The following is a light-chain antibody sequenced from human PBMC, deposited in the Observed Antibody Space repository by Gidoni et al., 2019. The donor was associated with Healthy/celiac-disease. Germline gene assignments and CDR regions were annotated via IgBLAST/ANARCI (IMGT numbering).Light chain of an antibody. CDR3: QQYNNWRPYS. CDR2: DAS. J-gene: IGKJ2*03. V-gene: IGKV3-15*01. Sequence: TPCVSPRGRATLPCRASQSVVSNFAWYQQKPGQAARILIYDASTRATGITARISGSRSGGAFTLTISSLQAEDFAVYYCQQYNNWRPYSFGQGTKLEIK. CDR1: QSVVSN.